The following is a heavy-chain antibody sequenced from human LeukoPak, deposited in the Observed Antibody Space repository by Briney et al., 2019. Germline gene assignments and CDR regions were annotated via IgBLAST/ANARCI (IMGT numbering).Heavy chain of an antibody. D-gene: IGHD3-16*01. CDR2: ISYLSSHV. CDR1: GFTFSDYD. CDR3: GRAFPPLRTSSAGDL. Sequence: GGSLRLSCSASGFTFSDYDMNWVRQAPGKGLEWVSSISYLSSHVYYGDSVKGRFSISRDNAKNSLYLQMNSLGAGDTAIYYCGRAFPPLRTSSAGDLWGQGILVTVSS. V-gene: IGHV3-21*01. J-gene: IGHJ4*02.